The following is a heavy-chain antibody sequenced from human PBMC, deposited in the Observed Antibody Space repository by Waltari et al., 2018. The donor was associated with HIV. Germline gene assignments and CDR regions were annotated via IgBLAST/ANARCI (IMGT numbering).Heavy chain of an antibody. CDR2: IYYSGST. D-gene: IGHD3-16*02. Sequence: QLQLQESGPGLVKPSETLSLTCTVSGGSISSSSYYWGWIRQPPGKGLEWIGSIYYSGSTHYNPSLKSRVTISVDTSKNQFSLKLSSVTAADTAVYYCARLRDYVWGSYRYTRDYWGQGTLVTVSS. V-gene: IGHV4-39*01. CDR1: GGSISSSSYY. CDR3: ARLRDYVWGSYRYTRDY. J-gene: IGHJ4*02.